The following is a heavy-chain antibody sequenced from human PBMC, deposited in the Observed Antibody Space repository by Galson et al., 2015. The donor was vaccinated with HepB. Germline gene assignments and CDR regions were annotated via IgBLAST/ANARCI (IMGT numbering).Heavy chain of an antibody. J-gene: IGHJ4*02. Sequence: SVKVSCKASGGTFSSYAISWVRQAPGQGLEWMGGIIPIFGTANYAQRFQGRVTITADESTSTAYMELSSLRSEDTAVYYCARELGYCSSTSCRNFDYWGQGTLVTVSS. D-gene: IGHD2-2*01. CDR3: ARELGYCSSTSCRNFDY. CDR1: GGTFSSYA. CDR2: IIPIFGTA. V-gene: IGHV1-69*13.